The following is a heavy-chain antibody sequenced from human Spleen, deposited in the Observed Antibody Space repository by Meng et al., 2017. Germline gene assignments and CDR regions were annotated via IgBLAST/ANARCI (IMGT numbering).Heavy chain of an antibody. CDR3: TTLYADSIS. J-gene: IGHJ4*02. Sequence: QVQLQESGPGLVTPSGTLFLPCDVSGGSIRNAQWWSCVRQPPGKGLEWIGEIYHSGRTNYNPSVKSRVIMSVDKSQNQFSLKLTSVTAADTAVYYCTTLYADSISWGQGTLVTVSS. CDR1: GGSIRNAQW. V-gene: IGHV4-4*02. D-gene: IGHD4-17*01. CDR2: IYHSGRT.